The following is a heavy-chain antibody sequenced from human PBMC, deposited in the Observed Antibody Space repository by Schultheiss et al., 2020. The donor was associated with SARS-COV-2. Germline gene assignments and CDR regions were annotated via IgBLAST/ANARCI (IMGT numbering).Heavy chain of an antibody. J-gene: IGHJ5*02. CDR2: IYYSGST. CDR3: ASLRPHHMYSSSLFGGWFDP. Sequence: SQTLSLTCPVSGGSISSYYWSWIRQPPGKGLEWIGYIYYSGSTNYNPSLKSRVTISVDTSKNQFSLKLTSVTAADTAVYYCASLRPHHMYSSSLFGGWFDPWGQGTLVTVSS. CDR1: GGSISSYY. D-gene: IGHD1-26*01. V-gene: IGHV4-59*08.